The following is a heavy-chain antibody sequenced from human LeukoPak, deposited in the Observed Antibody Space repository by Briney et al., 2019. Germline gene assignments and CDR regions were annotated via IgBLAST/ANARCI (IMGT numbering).Heavy chain of an antibody. CDR3: ARVDTANHYYYYGMDV. Sequence: PSETLSLTCAVYGGSFRGYYWSWIRQPPGKGLEWIGEINHSGSTNYNPSLKSRVTISVDTSKNQFSLKLSSVTAADTAVYYCARVDTANHYYYYGMDVWGQGTTVTVSS. CDR2: INHSGST. J-gene: IGHJ6*02. CDR1: GGSFRGYY. D-gene: IGHD5-18*01. V-gene: IGHV4-34*01.